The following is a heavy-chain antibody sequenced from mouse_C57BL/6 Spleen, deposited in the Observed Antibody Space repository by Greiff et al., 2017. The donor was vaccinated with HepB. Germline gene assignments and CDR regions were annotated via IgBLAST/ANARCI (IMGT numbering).Heavy chain of an antibody. J-gene: IGHJ2*01. CDR2: IWSGGST. V-gene: IGHV2-2*01. Sequence: VKLVESGPGLVQPSQCLSITCTVSGFSLTSYGVHGVRQSPGKGLEWLGGIWSGGSTDYKAAFISRLSIRKANSKSQVFFKMNSLQADDTAIYYCARNWEITGYYVDYWGQGTTLTVSS. CDR1: GFSLTSYG. D-gene: IGHD2-4*01. CDR3: ARNWEITGYYVDY.